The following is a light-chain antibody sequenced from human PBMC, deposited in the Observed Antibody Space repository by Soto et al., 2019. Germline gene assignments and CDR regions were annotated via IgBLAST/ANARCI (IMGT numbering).Light chain of an antibody. V-gene: IGLV2-11*01. CDR2: GVS. Sequence: QSALTQPRSVSGSPGQSVAISCTGTSSDVGGYNYVSWYQQHPGKAPKLMIYGVSGRPSGVPDRFSGSKSGNTASLTISGLQAEDEADYYCCSYAGTYAVFGGGTKVTVL. CDR1: SSDVGGYNY. J-gene: IGLJ2*01. CDR3: CSYAGTYAV.